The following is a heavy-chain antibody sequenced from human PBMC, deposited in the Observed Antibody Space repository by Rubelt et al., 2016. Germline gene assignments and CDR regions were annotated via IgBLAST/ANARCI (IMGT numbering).Heavy chain of an antibody. CDR3: ARNWGFDY. Sequence: EVQLVESGGGLVQPGGSLRLSCAASGFTVSSNYMSWVCQAPGKGLEWVSVIYSGGSTYYADSWKGRFTISRGNSKSTLYLQMNSLRAEDTAVYYCARNWGFDYWGQGTLVTVSS. CDR2: IYSGGST. CDR1: GFTVSSNY. J-gene: IGHJ4*02. V-gene: IGHV3-66*01. D-gene: IGHD7-27*01.